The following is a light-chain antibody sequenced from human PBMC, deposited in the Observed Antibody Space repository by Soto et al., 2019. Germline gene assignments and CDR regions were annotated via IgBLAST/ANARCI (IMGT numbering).Light chain of an antibody. V-gene: IGKV1-17*01. J-gene: IGKJ1*01. CDR1: LDIRNE. Sequence: IRVSQAPCSLCASVGDRVTITCRASLDIRNELDWYQQKPGKAPKRLIYDASTLQDWVPSRFSGDGSGTEFTLTISSLQSEDFATYFCLQHKSYPWTFGQGTKVDIK. CDR2: DAS. CDR3: LQHKSYPWT.